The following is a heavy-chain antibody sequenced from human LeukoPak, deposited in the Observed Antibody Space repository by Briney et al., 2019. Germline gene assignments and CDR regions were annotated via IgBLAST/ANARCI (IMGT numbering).Heavy chain of an antibody. CDR2: IYYSGST. V-gene: IGHV4-39*07. J-gene: IGHJ4*02. Sequence: SETLSLTCTVSGGSISSSSYYWGWIRQPPGKGLEWIGSIYYSGSTYYNPSLKSRVTISVATYKNQFSLKLSSVTAADTAVYYCANGDSSGYLSLFDYWGQGTLVTVSS. CDR3: ANGDSSGYLSLFDY. CDR1: GGSISSSSYY. D-gene: IGHD3-22*01.